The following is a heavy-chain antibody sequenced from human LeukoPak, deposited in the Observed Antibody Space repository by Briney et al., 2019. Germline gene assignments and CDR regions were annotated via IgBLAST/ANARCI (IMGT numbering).Heavy chain of an antibody. V-gene: IGHV4-34*01. D-gene: IGHD2-2*01. J-gene: IGHJ2*01. CDR1: GGSFSGYY. Sequence: SETLSLTCAVYGGSFSGYYWSWIRQPPGKGLEWIGEINHSGSTNYNPSLKSRVTISVDTSKNQFSLKLSSVTAADTAVYYCARVYYANSYDYWFFDLWGRGTLVTVSS. CDR2: INHSGST. CDR3: ARVYYANSYDYWFFDL.